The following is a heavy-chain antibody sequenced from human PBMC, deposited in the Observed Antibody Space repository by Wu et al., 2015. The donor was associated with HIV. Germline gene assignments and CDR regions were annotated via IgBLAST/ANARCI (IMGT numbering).Heavy chain of an antibody. CDR3: ARALRRITMVRGGGYYFDY. J-gene: IGHJ4*02. Sequence: QLVQSGAEVKKPGASVKVSCKASGYTFTSYYMHWVRQAPGQGLEWMGIINPSGGSTSYAQKFQGRVTMTRDTSTSTVYMELSSLRSEDTAVYYCARALRRITMVRGGGYYFDYWGQGTLVTVSS. V-gene: IGHV1-46*01. CDR1: GYTFTSYY. D-gene: IGHD3-10*01. CDR2: INPSGGST.